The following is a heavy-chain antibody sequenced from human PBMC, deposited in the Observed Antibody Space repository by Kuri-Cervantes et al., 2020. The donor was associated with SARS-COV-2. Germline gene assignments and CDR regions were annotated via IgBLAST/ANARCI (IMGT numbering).Heavy chain of an antibody. J-gene: IGHJ3*02. Sequence: GESLKISCAASGFTFSSYSMNWVRQAPGKGLEWVSSISSSSSYIYYADSVKGRFTISRDNSKNTLYLQMNSLRAEDTAVYYCAKVVRRTPNREPPAPDDAFDIWGQGTMVTVSS. CDR3: AKVVRRTPNREPPAPDDAFDI. CDR2: ISSSSSYI. D-gene: IGHD1-14*01. V-gene: IGHV3-21*04. CDR1: GFTFSSYS.